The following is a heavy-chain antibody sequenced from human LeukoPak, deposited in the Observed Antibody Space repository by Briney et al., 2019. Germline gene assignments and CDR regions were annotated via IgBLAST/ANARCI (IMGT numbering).Heavy chain of an antibody. J-gene: IGHJ4*02. CDR3: ARGRRGGSYYRGYYFDY. CDR1: GGSISSYY. V-gene: IGHV4-59*08. D-gene: IGHD1-26*01. CDR2: IYYSGST. Sequence: ASETLSLTCTVSGGSISSYYWSWIRQPPGKGLEWIGYIYYSGSTNYNPSLKSRVTISVDTSKNQFSLKLSSVTAADTAVYYCARGRRGGSYYRGYYFDYWGQGTLVTVSS.